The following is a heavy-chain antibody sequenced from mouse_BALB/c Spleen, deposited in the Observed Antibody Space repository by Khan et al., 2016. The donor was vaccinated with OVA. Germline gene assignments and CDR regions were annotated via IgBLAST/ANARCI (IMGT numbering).Heavy chain of an antibody. Sequence: QVQLKQSGAELARPGASVKMSCKASGYTFTSYTMHWVKQRPGQGLEWIGYINPSSGYTNYNQKFKDKATLTADKSSSTAYMQLSSLTSEDSAVXYCAREGAYYRSDGWFAYWGQGTLVTVSA. V-gene: IGHV1-4*01. CDR3: AREGAYYRSDGWFAY. CDR2: INPSSGYT. D-gene: IGHD2-14*01. J-gene: IGHJ3*01. CDR1: GYTFTSYT.